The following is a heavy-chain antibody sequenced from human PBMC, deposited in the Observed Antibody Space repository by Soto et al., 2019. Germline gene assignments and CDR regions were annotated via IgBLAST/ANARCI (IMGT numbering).Heavy chain of an antibody. J-gene: IGHJ4*02. D-gene: IGHD3-22*01. CDR3: GRGYVGLLLRGPFDY. Sequence: QVQLVESGGGVVQPGRSLRLSCAASGFTFSSYGMHWVRQAPGKGLEWVAVIWYDGSNKYYADSVKGRFTISRDNSKNTMYLQMNNLRAEDTAVYYCGRGYVGLLLRGPFDYWGQGTLVTVSS. V-gene: IGHV3-33*01. CDR2: IWYDGSNK. CDR1: GFTFSSYG.